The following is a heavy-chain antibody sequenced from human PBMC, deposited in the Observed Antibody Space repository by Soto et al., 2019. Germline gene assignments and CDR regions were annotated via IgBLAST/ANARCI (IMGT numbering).Heavy chain of an antibody. V-gene: IGHV1-69*13. J-gene: IGHJ4*02. Sequence: SVKVSCKASGGTFSSYSISWVLQAPGQGLEWMGGIIPIFGTANYAQKFQGRVTITADESTSTAYMELSSLRSEDTAVHYCASPHDYGDYGAWGYWGQGTLVTVSS. D-gene: IGHD4-17*01. CDR2: IIPIFGTA. CDR1: GGTFSSYS. CDR3: ASPHDYGDYGAWGY.